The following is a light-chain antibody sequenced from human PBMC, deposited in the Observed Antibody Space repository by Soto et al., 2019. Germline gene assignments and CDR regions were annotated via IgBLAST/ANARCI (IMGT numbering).Light chain of an antibody. CDR2: GTS. CDR1: QSVSRSN. Sequence: EIVLTQSPDTLSLSPGERATVSCRASQSVSRSNLAWYQHKPGQAPRLLIYGTSNRATGIQDRFTGSGSGTDLTLTISSLEPEDFAVYYCEQYGSSPPSITFGQGTRLE. V-gene: IGKV3-20*01. J-gene: IGKJ5*01. CDR3: EQYGSSPPSIT.